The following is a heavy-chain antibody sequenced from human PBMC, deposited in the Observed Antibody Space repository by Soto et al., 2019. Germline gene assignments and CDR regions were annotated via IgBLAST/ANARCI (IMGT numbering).Heavy chain of an antibody. CDR2: INSSGST. J-gene: IGHJ5*02. Sequence: SETLSLTCTFSGGSFGSSAYYWGWIRRAPGKGLEWIGSINSSGSTFSNPSLKSRVTLSVDTSKNQFSLKLTSVTAADTALYYCSRRAPEGFDPWGQGTLVTVSS. CDR3: SRRAPEGFDP. V-gene: IGHV4-39*01. CDR1: GGSFGSSAYY.